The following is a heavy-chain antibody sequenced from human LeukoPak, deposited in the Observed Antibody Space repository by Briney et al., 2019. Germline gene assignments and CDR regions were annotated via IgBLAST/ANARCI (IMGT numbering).Heavy chain of an antibody. Sequence: GGSLRLSCTASKFTFSNYGMQWVRQAPGKGLEWVAVVSSDGGTKYYADSVKGRFTISRDNPRNTMYLQMNSLRAEDTAVYYCARDLGWELQTSPLFDYWGQGTLVTVSS. CDR2: VSSDGGTK. V-gene: IGHV3-30*03. CDR3: ARDLGWELQTSPLFDY. D-gene: IGHD1-26*01. J-gene: IGHJ4*02. CDR1: KFTFSNYG.